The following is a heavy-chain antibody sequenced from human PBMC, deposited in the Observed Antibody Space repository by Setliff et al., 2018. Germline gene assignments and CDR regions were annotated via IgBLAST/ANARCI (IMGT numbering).Heavy chain of an antibody. V-gene: IGHV4-38-2*02. J-gene: IGHJ4*02. CDR1: DFSVSSVYY. D-gene: IGHD2-15*01. Sequence: SETLSLTCAVSDFSVSSVYYWGWIRQPPGKGLEWIANVYYSGSTYYNPSLESRVTMSVDTSKSQFSLNLYSVTAADTAVYYCARDRVVVLAGRRGFYFDYWGQGTLVTVSS. CDR2: VYYSGST. CDR3: ARDRVVVLAGRRGFYFDY.